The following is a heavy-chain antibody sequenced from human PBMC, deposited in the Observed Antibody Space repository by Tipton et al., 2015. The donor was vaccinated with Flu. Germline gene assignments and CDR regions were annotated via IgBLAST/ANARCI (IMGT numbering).Heavy chain of an antibody. Sequence: TLSLTCTVSGGSVSPGTYYWTWIRQPAGKTLEWIGRVYTSGSVHYNPSLESRLTISLDTSKDQFSLTLSSVTAADTAIFYCAKIKRSAAWYVDYWGQGTLVTVSS. J-gene: IGHJ4*02. CDR3: AKIKRSAAWYVDY. CDR2: VYTSGSV. D-gene: IGHD6-13*01. V-gene: IGHV4-61*02. CDR1: GGSVSPGTYY.